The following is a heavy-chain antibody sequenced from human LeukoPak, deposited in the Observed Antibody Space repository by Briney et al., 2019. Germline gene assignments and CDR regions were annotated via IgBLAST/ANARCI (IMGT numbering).Heavy chain of an antibody. CDR2: INPYNGIT. D-gene: IGHD1-1*01. J-gene: IGHJ4*02. CDR3: ARDNSLNDFDY. CDR1: GYTFTDHF. V-gene: IGHV1-2*02. Sequence: GASVKVYCKASGYTFTDHFMHWMRQAPGQGLEWVGEINPYNGITKYAWRFQGRVSITRDTSISTAFMEVSRLTSDDTAVYYCARDNSLNDFDYWGQGTLVTVAS.